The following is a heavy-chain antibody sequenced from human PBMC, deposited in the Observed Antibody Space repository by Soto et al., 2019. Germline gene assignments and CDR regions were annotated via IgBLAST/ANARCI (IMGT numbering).Heavy chain of an antibody. CDR3: ARELNTDSSAYYSFAY. J-gene: IGHJ4*02. CDR2: VSTNNADT. D-gene: IGHD3-22*01. V-gene: IGHV1-18*01. CDR1: GYGFSADV. Sequence: GALVKGYWKTAGYGFSADVLAWRRQAPGQRPEWMGWVSTNNADTNYAEKFQGRVTMTTDKSTTTTYMELRSLRSDDTAVYYCARELNTDSSAYYSFAYWGQGTLVTVSS.